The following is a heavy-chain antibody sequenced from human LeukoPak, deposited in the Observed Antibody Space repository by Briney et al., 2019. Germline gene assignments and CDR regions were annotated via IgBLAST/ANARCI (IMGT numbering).Heavy chain of an antibody. J-gene: IGHJ4*02. CDR3: AREDDRSFGAYDC. CDR1: NYTFTDYD. D-gene: IGHD4-17*01. V-gene: IGHV1-18*01. CDR2: VSKYSGNA. Sequence: ASVKVSCKASNYTFTDYDITWVRQAPGQGLEWMGWVSKYSGNADYAPKFQGRVSMTTDTSTRTAYMELRSLRPDDTAVYFCAREDDRSFGAYDCWGQGPLVTVSS.